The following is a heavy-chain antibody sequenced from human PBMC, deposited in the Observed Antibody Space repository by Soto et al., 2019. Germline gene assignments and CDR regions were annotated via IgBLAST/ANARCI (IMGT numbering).Heavy chain of an antibody. D-gene: IGHD1-7*01. V-gene: IGHV1-2*02. J-gene: IGHJ4*02. CDR3: ARVPGHKNSRGDY. Sequence: QVQLVQSGAEVKKPWASVSVSCKASGYTFTHYDIHWVRRAPGQGLEWMGLINPKTGDTNFAQKFRDRVTMTRDTSTNTANMKLSSLRSDDTAVYDCARVPGHKNSRGDYWGQGTPVTVSS. CDR1: GYTFTHYD. CDR2: INPKTGDT.